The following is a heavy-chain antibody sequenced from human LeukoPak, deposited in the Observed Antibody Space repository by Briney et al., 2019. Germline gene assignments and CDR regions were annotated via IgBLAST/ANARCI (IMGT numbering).Heavy chain of an antibody. Sequence: SGTLSLTGGVSGGSISNTNWWTWVRQPPGKGLEWIAEVNLQGSTNYNPSLKSRVAISVDKSENHISLKLTSLTAADTAVYYCAREGGPYRPLDYSGQGTLVTVAS. CDR3: AREGGPYRPLDY. J-gene: IGHJ4*02. CDR1: GGSISNTNW. CDR2: VNLQGST. V-gene: IGHV4-4*02.